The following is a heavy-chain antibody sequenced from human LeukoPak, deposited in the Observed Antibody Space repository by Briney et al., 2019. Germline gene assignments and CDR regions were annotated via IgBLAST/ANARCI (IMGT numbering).Heavy chain of an antibody. V-gene: IGHV3-20*04. J-gene: IGHJ6*03. CDR1: GFTFSSYA. CDR3: ARVAPPGVQLWLHLVNYYYYYMDV. D-gene: IGHD5-18*01. CDR2: INWNGGST. Sequence: GGSLRLSCAASGFTFSSYAMSWVRQAPGKGLEWVSGINWNGGSTGYADSVKGRFTISRDNAKNSLYLQMNSLRAEDTALYYCARVAPPGVQLWLHLVNYYYYYMDVWGKGTTVTISS.